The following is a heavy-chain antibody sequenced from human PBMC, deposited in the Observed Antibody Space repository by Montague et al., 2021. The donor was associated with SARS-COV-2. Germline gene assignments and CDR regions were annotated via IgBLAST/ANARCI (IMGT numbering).Heavy chain of an antibody. Sequence: SETLSLTCTVSGGSITGSSYYWGWIRQPPGKGLEWIGRIYSGSTSYNPPPISRVTTSVDTTKNQFSLKLSSVTAAATAVFYCARELGYCSSTNCFHFDYWGQGTLVTVSS. J-gene: IGHJ4*02. CDR3: ARELGYCSSTNCFHFDY. V-gene: IGHV4-39*07. CDR2: IYSGST. D-gene: IGHD2-2*01. CDR1: GGSITGSSYY.